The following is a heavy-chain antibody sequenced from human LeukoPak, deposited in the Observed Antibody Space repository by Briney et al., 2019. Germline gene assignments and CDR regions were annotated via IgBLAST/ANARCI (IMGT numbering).Heavy chain of an antibody. CDR1: GYTFTSYG. D-gene: IGHD6-13*01. CDR3: ASFTLRIAAAGPGDYYYGMDA. CDR2: ISAYNGNT. J-gene: IGHJ6*02. Sequence: GASVKVSCKASGYTFTSYGISWVRQAPGQGLEWMGWISAYNGNTNYAQKLQGRVTMTTDTSTSTAYMELRSLRSDDTAVYYCASFTLRIAAAGPGDYYYGMDAWGQGTTVTVSS. V-gene: IGHV1-18*01.